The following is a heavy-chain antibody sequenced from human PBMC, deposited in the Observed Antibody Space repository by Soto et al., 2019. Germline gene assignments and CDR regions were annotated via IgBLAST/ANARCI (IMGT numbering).Heavy chain of an antibody. CDR3: ARRWGDAFDF. J-gene: IGHJ3*01. Sequence: SETLSLTCTVSGGSISGYYWAWVRQPPGKGLEWIGYIYYSGSTNYNPSLKSRVTISVDTSKNQFSLKLSSVTAADTAVYYCARRWGDAFDFWGQGTMVTVSS. D-gene: IGHD1-26*01. CDR1: GGSISGYY. V-gene: IGHV4-59*01. CDR2: IYYSGST.